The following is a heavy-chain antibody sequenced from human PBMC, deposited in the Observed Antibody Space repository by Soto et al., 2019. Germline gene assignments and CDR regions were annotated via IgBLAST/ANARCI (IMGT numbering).Heavy chain of an antibody. CDR2: IWYDGSNK. Sequence: PGGSLRLSCAASGFTFSSYGMHWVRQAPGKGLEWVAVIWYDGSNKYYADSVKGRFTISRDNSKNTLYLQMNSLRAEDTAVYYCARERRLLWFGELLSIKDYWGQGTLVTLSS. D-gene: IGHD3-10*01. CDR3: ARERRLLWFGELLSIKDY. CDR1: GFTFSSYG. J-gene: IGHJ4*02. V-gene: IGHV3-33*01.